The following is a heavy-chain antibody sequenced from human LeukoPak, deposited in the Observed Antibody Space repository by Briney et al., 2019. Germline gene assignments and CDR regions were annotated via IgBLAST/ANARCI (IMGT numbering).Heavy chain of an antibody. D-gene: IGHD2-21*01. J-gene: IGHJ4*02. V-gene: IGHV3-33*08. CDR2: IWYEGSNK. CDR3: ARGRGSILWYYFDY. Sequence: TGGSLRLSCAASGFTFSAYAMHGVRQAPGKGREGVAVIWYEGSNKYYADSVKGRFTISRDNSKNTLYLQMNSLRAEDTAVYYCARGRGSILWYYFDYWGQGTLVTVSS. CDR1: GFTFSAYA.